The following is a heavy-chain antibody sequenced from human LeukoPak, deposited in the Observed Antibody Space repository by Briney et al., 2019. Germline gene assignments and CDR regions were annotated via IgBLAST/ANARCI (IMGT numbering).Heavy chain of an antibody. CDR2: INPSGGST. Sequence: ASVKVSCKASGYTFTSYGISWVRQAPGQGLEWMGIINPSGGSTSYAQKFQGRVTMTRDMSTSTVYMELSSLRSEDTAVYYCARGPTMIVVVINAFDIWGQGTMVTVSS. J-gene: IGHJ3*02. D-gene: IGHD3-22*01. V-gene: IGHV1-46*01. CDR3: ARGPTMIVVVINAFDI. CDR1: GYTFTSYG.